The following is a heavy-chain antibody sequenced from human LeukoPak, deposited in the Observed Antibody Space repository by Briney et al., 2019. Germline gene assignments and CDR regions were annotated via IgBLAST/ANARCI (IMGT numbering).Heavy chain of an antibody. D-gene: IGHD2-2*01. J-gene: IGHJ4*02. CDR1: GFTFSSYE. CDR3: ARGLSGYASSLGY. CDR2: ISSSGSTI. V-gene: IGHV3-48*03. Sequence: GGSLRLSCAASGFTFSSYEMNWVRQAPGKGLEWVSYISSSGSTIYYADSVKGRFTISRDNAKNSLYLQMNSLRAEDTAVYYCARGLSGYASSLGYWGQGTLVTDSA.